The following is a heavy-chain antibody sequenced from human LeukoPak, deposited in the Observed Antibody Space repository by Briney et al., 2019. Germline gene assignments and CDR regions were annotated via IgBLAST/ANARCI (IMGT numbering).Heavy chain of an antibody. CDR1: GGSISSYY. CDR2: IYYSGST. D-gene: IGHD3-10*01. CDR3: ARGPRITMVRGVMFPNY. V-gene: IGHV4-59*12. Sequence: SETLSLTRTVSGGSISSYYWSWIRQPPGKGPEWSGYIYYSGSTNYNPSLKSRVTISVDTSKNQFSLKLSSVTAADTAVYYCARGPRITMVRGVMFPNYWGQGTLVTVSS. J-gene: IGHJ4*02.